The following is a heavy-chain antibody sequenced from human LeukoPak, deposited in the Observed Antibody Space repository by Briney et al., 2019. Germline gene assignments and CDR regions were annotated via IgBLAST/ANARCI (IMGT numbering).Heavy chain of an antibody. CDR2: ISGSNGNT. CDR1: GYTFTSYG. V-gene: IGHV1-18*01. CDR3: ARYPLSYSSNWHYYFDY. Sequence: GASVKASCKASGYTFTSYGVSWVRQAPGQGLEWMGWISGSNGNTNNAQKVQGRVTMTTDTSTSTAYMELRSLRPDDTAVYYCARYPLSYSSNWHYYFDYWGQGTLLTVSS. J-gene: IGHJ4*02. D-gene: IGHD6-13*01.